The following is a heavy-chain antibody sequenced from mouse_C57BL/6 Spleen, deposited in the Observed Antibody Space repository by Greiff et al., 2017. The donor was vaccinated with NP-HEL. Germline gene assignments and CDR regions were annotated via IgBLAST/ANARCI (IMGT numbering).Heavy chain of an antibody. CDR1: GYSITSGYY. J-gene: IGHJ2*01. CDR3: ARAKVYYDYDASSYFDY. D-gene: IGHD2-4*01. V-gene: IGHV3-6*01. CDR2: ISYDGSN. Sequence: EVQLVESGPGLVKPSQSLSLTCSVTGYSITSGYYWNWIRQFPGNKLEWMGYISYDGSNNYNPSLKNRISITRDTSKNQFFLKLNSVTPEDTATYYCARAKVYYDYDASSYFDYWGQGTTLTVSS.